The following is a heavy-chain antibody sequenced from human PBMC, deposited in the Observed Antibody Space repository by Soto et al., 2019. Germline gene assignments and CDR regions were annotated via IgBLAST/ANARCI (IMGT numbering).Heavy chain of an antibody. CDR1: GYTFTTYD. D-gene: IGHD6-13*01. CDR2: MNPNSGNT. J-gene: IGHJ4*02. V-gene: IGHV1-8*01. CDR3: ARTPPKQPLVDY. Sequence: QVQLVQSGAEVKKPGASVKVYCEASGYTFTTYDINWVRQATGQGLEWMGWMNPNSGNTGYAQKFQGRVTLTRDTSISTAYMELSSLRSEDTAVYYCARTPPKQPLVDYWGQGTLVTVSS.